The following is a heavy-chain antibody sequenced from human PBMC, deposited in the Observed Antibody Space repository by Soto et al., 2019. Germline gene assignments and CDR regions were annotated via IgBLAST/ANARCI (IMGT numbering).Heavy chain of an antibody. CDR3: ARDRGTTVVNGGYFDY. D-gene: IGHD4-17*01. V-gene: IGHV1-46*01. Sequence: GASVKVSCKASGYTFTSYYMHWVRQAPGQGLEWMGIINPSGGSTSYAQKFQGRVTMTRDTSTSTVYMELSSLRSEDTAVYYCARDRGTTVVNGGYFDYWGQGTLVTVSS. CDR2: INPSGGST. J-gene: IGHJ4*02. CDR1: GYTFTSYY.